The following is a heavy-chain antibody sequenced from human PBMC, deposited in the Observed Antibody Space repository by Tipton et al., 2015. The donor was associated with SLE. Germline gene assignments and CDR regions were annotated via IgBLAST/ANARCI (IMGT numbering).Heavy chain of an antibody. CDR3: ARGANWGSYFDD. Sequence: SLRLSCAASGFTFSDHYMDWVRQAPGKGLEWVGRIREKRDRYTTEYAASVKGRFTISRDDSKNSLYLLMNSLKTEDTAVYYCARGANWGSYFDDWGQGTLVTVSS. CDR2: IREKRDRYTT. V-gene: IGHV3-72*01. D-gene: IGHD7-27*01. CDR1: GFTFSDHY. J-gene: IGHJ4*02.